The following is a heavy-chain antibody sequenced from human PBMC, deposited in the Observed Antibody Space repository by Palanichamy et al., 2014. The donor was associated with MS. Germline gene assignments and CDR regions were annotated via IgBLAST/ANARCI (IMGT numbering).Heavy chain of an antibody. V-gene: IGHV3-7*01. CDR1: GFTFSNYW. D-gene: IGHD2-2*03. Sequence: EVQLVESGGGLVQPGGSLRLSCAASGFTFSNYWMSWVRQAPGKGLEWVANIKQDGSVQNYVDSVKGRFTISRDNAKNSLYLQMNSLRAEDTAVYYCARMLDGFEYWGQGALVTVSS. CDR3: ARMLDGFEY. J-gene: IGHJ4*02. CDR2: IKQDGSVQ.